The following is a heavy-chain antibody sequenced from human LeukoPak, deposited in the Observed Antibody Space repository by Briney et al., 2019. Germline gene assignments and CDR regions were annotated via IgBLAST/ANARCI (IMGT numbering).Heavy chain of an antibody. CDR3: ARDPDYYDSGGSTYYYYYYGMDV. J-gene: IGHJ6*02. CDR1: GFTFSSYG. Sequence: PGGSLRLSCAASGFTFSSYGMHWVRQAPGKGLEWVALIWYDGSNKYYADSVKGRLTISRDNSKNTLYLQMNSLRAEDTAVYYCARDPDYYDSGGSTYYYYYYGMDVWGQGTTVTVSS. D-gene: IGHD3-22*01. V-gene: IGHV3-33*01. CDR2: IWYDGSNK.